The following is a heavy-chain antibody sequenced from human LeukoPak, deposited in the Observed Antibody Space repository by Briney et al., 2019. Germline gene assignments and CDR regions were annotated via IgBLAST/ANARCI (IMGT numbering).Heavy chain of an antibody. D-gene: IGHD3-22*01. J-gene: IGHJ4*02. CDR1: GGTSNSHA. CDR3: ATTNDGGGYQWGDFLDF. Sequence: SVKVSCKASGGTSNSHAISWVRQAPGQGLEWMGRIIPNLGTTNRAQNFQDRVTLTADKSTNTAYMELTSLTSDDTAVYYCATTNDGGGYQWGDFLDFWGQGTPVTVSS. CDR2: IIPNLGTT. V-gene: IGHV1-69*04.